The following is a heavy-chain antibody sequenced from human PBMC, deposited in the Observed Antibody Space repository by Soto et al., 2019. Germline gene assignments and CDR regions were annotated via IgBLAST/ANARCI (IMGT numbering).Heavy chain of an antibody. J-gene: IGHJ4*02. Sequence: TSETLSLTCTVSGGSISSSSYYWGWIRQPPGKGLEWIGSIYYSGSTYYNPSLKSRVTISVDTSKNQFSLKLSSVTAADTAVYYCGSKSSTSCFDSGGREPLVPV. CDR2: IYYSGST. V-gene: IGHV4-39*01. CDR3: GSKSSTSCFDS. D-gene: IGHD2-2*01. CDR1: GGSISSSSYY.